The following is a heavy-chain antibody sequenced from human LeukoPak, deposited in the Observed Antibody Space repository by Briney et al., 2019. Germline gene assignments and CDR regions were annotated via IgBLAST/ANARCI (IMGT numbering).Heavy chain of an antibody. CDR2: VNPSGGST. Sequence: ASVKVSCKASGYTFTSYYMHWVRQAPGQGLEWMGIVNPSGGSTSYAQKFQGRVTMTMDTSTSTVYMELSSLRSEDTAVYYCAREYCSGGSCYPLHPYFDYWGQGTLVTVSS. J-gene: IGHJ4*02. V-gene: IGHV1-46*03. CDR1: GYTFTSYY. D-gene: IGHD2-15*01. CDR3: AREYCSGGSCYPLHPYFDY.